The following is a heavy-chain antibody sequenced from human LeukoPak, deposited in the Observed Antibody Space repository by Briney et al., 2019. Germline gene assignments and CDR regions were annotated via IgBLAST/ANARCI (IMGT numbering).Heavy chain of an antibody. D-gene: IGHD2-2*01. CDR1: GGSTGSDY. J-gene: IGHJ4*02. Sequence: PSETLSLTCSVSGGSTGSDYWSWIRQPPGKGLEWIGYIYYSGSTNYNPSLKSRVTISVDTSKNQFSLKLSSVTAADTAVYYCARSDIVVVPAAIEGTFDYWGQGTLVTVSS. CDR2: IYYSGST. CDR3: ARSDIVVVPAAIEGTFDY. V-gene: IGHV4-59*01.